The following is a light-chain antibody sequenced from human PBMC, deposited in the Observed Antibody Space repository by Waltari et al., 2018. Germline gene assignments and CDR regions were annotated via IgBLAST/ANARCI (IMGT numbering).Light chain of an antibody. CDR2: GAS. CDR3: QQYDNWLGT. J-gene: IGKJ1*01. CDR1: QSIRSN. V-gene: IGKV3-15*01. Sequence: EIVMTQSRATLSVFPGERATLSCRASQSIRSNLAWYQHKPGQAPRLHIYGASTRATGIPARFSGSGSGTEFTLTISSLQSEDFAVYFCQQYDNWLGTFGQGTKVEIK.